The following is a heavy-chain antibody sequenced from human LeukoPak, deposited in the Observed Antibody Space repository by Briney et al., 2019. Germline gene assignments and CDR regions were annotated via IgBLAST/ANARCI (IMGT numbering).Heavy chain of an antibody. V-gene: IGHV1-2*02. CDR3: ARGGDGDLYFDY. Sequence: ASVKVSCKASGYTFTGYYLHWVRQAPGQGLEWMGWINPSGGTNYAQKFQGRVTMTRDTSISTAYMELSRLRSDDTAVYYCARGGDGDLYFDYWGQGTLVTVSS. CDR1: GYTFTGYY. J-gene: IGHJ4*02. D-gene: IGHD4-17*01. CDR2: INPSGGT.